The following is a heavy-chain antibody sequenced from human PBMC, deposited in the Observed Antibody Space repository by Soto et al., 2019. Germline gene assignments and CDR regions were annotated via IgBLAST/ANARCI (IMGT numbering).Heavy chain of an antibody. CDR1: GFTFRNYD. V-gene: IGHV3-13*05. CDR3: ARTDRDFYGLDV. J-gene: IGHJ6*02. CDR2: ISAAGDP. Sequence: EVQLVESGGGLVQPGGSLRLSCEASGFTFRNYDMHWVRQGTGKGLEWVSGISAAGDPDYADSVEGRFTVSRENAQNSVFLQMNSLRVGDTAVYYCARTDRDFYGLDVWGQGNTVIVSS.